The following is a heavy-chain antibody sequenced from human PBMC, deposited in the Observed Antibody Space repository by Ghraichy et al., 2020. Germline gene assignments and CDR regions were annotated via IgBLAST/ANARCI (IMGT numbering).Heavy chain of an antibody. CDR1: GYTFTGYY. J-gene: IGHJ5*02. CDR3: ARGSNVVVVAAKGDWFDP. Sequence: ASVKVSCKASGYTFTGYYMHWVRQAPGQGLEWMGWINPNSGGTNYAQKFQGRVTMTRDTSISTAYMELSRLRSDDTAVYYCARGSNVVVVAAKGDWFDPWGQGTLVTVSS. D-gene: IGHD2-15*01. V-gene: IGHV1-2*02. CDR2: INPNSGGT.